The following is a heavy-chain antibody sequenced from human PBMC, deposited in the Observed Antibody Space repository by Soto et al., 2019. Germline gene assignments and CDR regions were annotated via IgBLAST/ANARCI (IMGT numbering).Heavy chain of an antibody. D-gene: IGHD5-12*01. CDR1: GGSISSSSYY. V-gene: IGHV4-39*07. CDR3: ARVGDSGYDFEY. CDR2: IYYSGST. Sequence: PSETLSLTCTVSGGSISSSSYYWGWIRQPPGKGLEWIGSIYYSGSTYYNSSLKSRVTISVDTSKNQFSLKLNSVTAADTAVYYCARVGDSGYDFEYWGQGTLVTVSS. J-gene: IGHJ4*02.